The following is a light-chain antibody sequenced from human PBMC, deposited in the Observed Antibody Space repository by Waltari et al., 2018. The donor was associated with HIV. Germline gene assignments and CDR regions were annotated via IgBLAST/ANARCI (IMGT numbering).Light chain of an antibody. CDR1: QSISGY. J-gene: IGKJ4*01. CDR3: QQRSDWPLT. CDR2: DAS. Sequence: EIVLTQSPATLSLSPGERATLSCRASQSISGYLAWYQQKPGQAPRLLIYDASNRATGIPARCSGSGSGTDFTLTISSLEPEAFAVYYCQQRSDWPLTFGGGTKVESK. V-gene: IGKV3-11*01.